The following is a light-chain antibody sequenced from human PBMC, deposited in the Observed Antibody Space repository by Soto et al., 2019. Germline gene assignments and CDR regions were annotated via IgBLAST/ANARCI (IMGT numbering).Light chain of an antibody. CDR2: GAS. CDR3: QQYGSSPWT. CDR1: QSVSSNY. V-gene: IGKV3-20*01. J-gene: IGKJ1*01. Sequence: EIVLTQSPGTLSLSPGERATLSCRASQSVSSNYLAWYQQKPGQAPRPLIYGASSRATGIPDRFSGSGAGTDFTLTISRLASEDFAVYYCQQYGSSPWTVGQGTKVEIK.